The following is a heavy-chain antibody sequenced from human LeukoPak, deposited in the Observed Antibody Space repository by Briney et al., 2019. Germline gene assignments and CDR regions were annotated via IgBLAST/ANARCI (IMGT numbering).Heavy chain of an antibody. D-gene: IGHD3-16*01. CDR2: IIPIFGTA. CDR1: GGTFISYA. CDR3: ATGGEDRPPLYYYYGMDV. J-gene: IGHJ6*02. V-gene: IGHV1-69*01. Sequence: SVKVSCKASGGTFISYAISWVRQAPGQGLEWMGGIIPIFGTANYAQKFQGRVTITADESTSTAYMELSSLRSEDTAVYYCATGGEDRPPLYYYYGMDVWGQGTTVTVSS.